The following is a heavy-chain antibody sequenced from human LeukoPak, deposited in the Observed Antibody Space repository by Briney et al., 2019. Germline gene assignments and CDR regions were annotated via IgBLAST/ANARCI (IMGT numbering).Heavy chain of an antibody. J-gene: IGHJ4*02. CDR3: ASHSEYYYGSGSYYNVGDY. V-gene: IGHV1-18*01. CDR1: GYTFTSYG. Sequence: ASVKVSCKASGYTFTSYGISWVRQAPGQGLEWMGWISAYNGNINYAQKLQGRVTMTTDTSTSTAYMELRSLRSDDTAVYYCASHSEYYYGSGSYYNVGDYWGQGTLVTVSS. CDR2: ISAYNGNI. D-gene: IGHD3-10*01.